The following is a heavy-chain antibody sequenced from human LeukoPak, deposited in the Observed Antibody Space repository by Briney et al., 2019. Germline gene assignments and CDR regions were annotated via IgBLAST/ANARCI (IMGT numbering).Heavy chain of an antibody. D-gene: IGHD5-18*01. CDR3: ARHIGYSAWNPDY. CDR1: GYSFSTYW. CDR2: IYPYDSET. V-gene: IGHV5-51*01. Sequence: LGESLKISCKGSGYSFSTYWIGWVRQMPGKGLEWMGIIYPYDSETRYSPSFQGQVTISADKSISTAYLQWSSLKASDTAMYYCARHIGYSAWNPDYWGQGTLVTVSS. J-gene: IGHJ4*02.